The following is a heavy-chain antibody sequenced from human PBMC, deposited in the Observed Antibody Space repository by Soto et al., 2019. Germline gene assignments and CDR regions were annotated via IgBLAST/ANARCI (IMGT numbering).Heavy chain of an antibody. CDR2: ISYDGSNK. J-gene: IGHJ6*02. V-gene: IGHV3-30*18. CDR3: AKDTLWKKDYYYGMDV. Sequence: QVQLVESGGGVVQPGRSLRLSCAASGFTFSSYGMHWVRQAPGKGLEWVAVISYDGSNKYYEDSVKGRFTISRDNSKNTLYLQMNSLRAEDTAVYHCAKDTLWKKDYYYGMDVWGQGTTVTVSS. D-gene: IGHD3-10*01. CDR1: GFTFSSYG.